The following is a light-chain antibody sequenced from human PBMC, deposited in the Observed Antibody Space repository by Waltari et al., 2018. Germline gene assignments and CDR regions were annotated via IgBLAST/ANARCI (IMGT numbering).Light chain of an antibody. CDR3: QQYTSYSPYT. Sequence: DIQMTQSPSTLSASVGDRVTITCRASQSISSWLAWYQQKPGKAPKLLIYKASTLESGVPSRFSGSGSGTEFTLTISSLQPDDFVTYYCQQYTSYSPYTFGKGTKLEIK. V-gene: IGKV1-5*03. J-gene: IGKJ2*01. CDR2: KAS. CDR1: QSISSW.